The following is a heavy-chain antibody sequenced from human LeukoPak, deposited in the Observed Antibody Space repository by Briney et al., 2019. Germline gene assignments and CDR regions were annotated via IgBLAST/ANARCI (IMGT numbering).Heavy chain of an antibody. CDR1: GYSISSGYY. CDR2: IYHSGST. D-gene: IGHD3-3*01. J-gene: IGHJ4*02. V-gene: IGHV4-38-2*01. Sequence: SETLSLTCAVSGYSISSGYYWGWIRQPPGQGLEWIGSIYHSGSTYYNPSLKSRVTISVDTSKNQFSLKLSSVTAADTAVYYCARHIRFLEWLLSEQFDYWGQGTLVTVSS. CDR3: ARHIRFLEWLLSEQFDY.